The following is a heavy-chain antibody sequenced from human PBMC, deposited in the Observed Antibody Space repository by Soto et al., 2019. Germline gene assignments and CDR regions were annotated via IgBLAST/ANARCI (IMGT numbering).Heavy chain of an antibody. V-gene: IGHV3-15*01. J-gene: IGHJ4*02. CDR3: ATRYCTSTNCYSFDY. Sequence: PAGSMRISCAASRFTFSHAWMSWVRQATGKGLEWVGRIKSKADGETKDYADSVKGRFTISRDNAKNSLYLQMNSLRAEDTAVYYCATRYCTSTNCYSFDYWGQGTLVTVSS. D-gene: IGHD2-2*01. CDR1: RFTFSHAW. CDR2: IKSKADGETK.